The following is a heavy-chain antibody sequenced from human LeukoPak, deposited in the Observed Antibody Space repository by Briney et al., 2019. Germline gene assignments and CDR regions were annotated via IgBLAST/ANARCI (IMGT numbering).Heavy chain of an antibody. CDR3: ARGGSYDFWSGSEPFDY. CDR1: GDSTSSYY. D-gene: IGHD3-3*01. J-gene: IGHJ4*02. CDR2: IYYSGST. Sequence: SETLSLTCTVSGDSTSSYYWSWIRQPPGKGLEWIGYIYYSGSTNYNPSLKSRVTISVDTSKNQFSLKLSSVTAADTAVYYCARGGSYDFWSGSEPFDYWGQGTLVTVSS. V-gene: IGHV4-59*01.